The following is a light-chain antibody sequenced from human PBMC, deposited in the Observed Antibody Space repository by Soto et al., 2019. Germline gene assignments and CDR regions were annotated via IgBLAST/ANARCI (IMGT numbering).Light chain of an antibody. CDR1: QSMSTY. Sequence: DIQLTQSPTSLSASVGDRVTITCRASQSMSTYLNWYQQKPGKAPKLLINDASSLQTGVPSRFSGSGSGTDFTLTINSLQPDDCATHYCQQSYLSLTFGGGTKVEIK. J-gene: IGKJ4*01. V-gene: IGKV1-39*01. CDR3: QQSYLSLT. CDR2: DAS.